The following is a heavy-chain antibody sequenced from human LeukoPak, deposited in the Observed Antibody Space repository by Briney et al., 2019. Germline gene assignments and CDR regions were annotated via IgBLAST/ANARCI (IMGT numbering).Heavy chain of an antibody. V-gene: IGHV1-69*13. Sequence: GASVKVSCKASGGTFSSYAISWVRQAPGQGLEWMGGIIPIFGTANYAQKFQGRVTITADESTSTAYMELSSLRSEDTAVYYCARVIELYFDMGPFDPWGQGTLVTVSS. D-gene: IGHD3-9*01. J-gene: IGHJ5*02. CDR2: IIPIFGTA. CDR3: ARVIELYFDMGPFDP. CDR1: GGTFSSYA.